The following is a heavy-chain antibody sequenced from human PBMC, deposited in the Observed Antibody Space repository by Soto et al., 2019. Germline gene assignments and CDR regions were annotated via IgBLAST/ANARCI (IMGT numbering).Heavy chain of an antibody. CDR2: IYYSGST. CDR3: ARVQLTRVTHSFDY. CDR1: GGSISSGGYY. J-gene: IGHJ4*02. D-gene: IGHD2-21*02. V-gene: IGHV4-31*03. Sequence: SETLSLTCTVSGGSISSGGYYWSWIRQHPGKGLEWIGYIYYSGSTHYNPSLKSRVTISVDTSKNQFSLKLSSVTAADTAVYYCARVQLTRVTHSFDYYRQDTLVTV.